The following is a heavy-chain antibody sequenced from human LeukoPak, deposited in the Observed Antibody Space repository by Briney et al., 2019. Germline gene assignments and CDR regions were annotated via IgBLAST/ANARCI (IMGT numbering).Heavy chain of an antibody. CDR1: GFTFSTHS. CDR2: ISSTSTTI. Sequence: GGSLRLSCAASGFTFSTHSMNWVRQAPGKGLAWVSYISSTSTTIYYADSVRGRFTISRDNAKNSLYLQMNSLRDEDTAVYYCARGGYEFDYWGQGTLVTVSS. D-gene: IGHD5-12*01. J-gene: IGHJ4*02. V-gene: IGHV3-48*02. CDR3: ARGGYEFDY.